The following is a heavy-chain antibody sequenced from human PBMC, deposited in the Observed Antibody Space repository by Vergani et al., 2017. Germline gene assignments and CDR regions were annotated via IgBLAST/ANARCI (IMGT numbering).Heavy chain of an antibody. J-gene: IGHJ6*02. Sequence: QVQLQESGPRLVKPSQTLSLTCTVSGASITSGSYYWSWIRQTAEKGLEWIGRVYPSGSSDYNPALSHRVTISVDTSKNQFSLKLSSVTAADTAVYYCSRVGSTTTVVTPGGNYYYYGMDVWGQGTTVTVSS. V-gene: IGHV4-61*02. CDR1: GASITSGSYY. D-gene: IGHD4-23*01. CDR3: SRVGSTTTVVTPGGNYYYYGMDV. CDR2: VYPSGSS.